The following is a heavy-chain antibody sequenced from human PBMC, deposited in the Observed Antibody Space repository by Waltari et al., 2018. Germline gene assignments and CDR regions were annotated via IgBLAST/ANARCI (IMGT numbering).Heavy chain of an antibody. V-gene: IGHV1-2*02. D-gene: IGHD3-3*01. CDR2: INPNNGGT. J-gene: IGHJ6*03. CDR3: ARGDPSVYYTSHMDV. Sequence: QVQLVQSGAEVKKPGASVKVSCKASGYTFTDNYMHWVRQAPGQGLEWMGWINPNNGGTNYAQKFQGRVTMTRDTSISTAFMDLSRLKSDYTAVYFCARGDPSVYYTSHMDVWGKGTTVTVSS. CDR1: GYTFTDNY.